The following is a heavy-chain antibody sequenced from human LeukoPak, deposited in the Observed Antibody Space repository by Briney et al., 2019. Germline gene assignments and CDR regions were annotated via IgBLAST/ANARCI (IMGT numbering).Heavy chain of an antibody. V-gene: IGHV3-13*01. CDR2: IGSGGYT. D-gene: IGHD6-19*01. Sequence: GGSLRLSCVVSGFTFKDYDIHWVRQTTGKGLEWVSAIGSGGYTYYADSVRGRFTISRGDAETSLSLQMNNLRAEDTAVYYCVRQPDSGRYGFDHWGQGTLVTVSS. CDR1: GFTFKDYD. CDR3: VRQPDSGRYGFDH. J-gene: IGHJ4*02.